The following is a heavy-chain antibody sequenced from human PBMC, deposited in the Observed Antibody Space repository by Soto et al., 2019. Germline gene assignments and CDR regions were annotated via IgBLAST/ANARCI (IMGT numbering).Heavy chain of an antibody. Sequence: QVQLVQSGAEVKRPGASVTVSCKTSGYPFISGYIHWIRQAPGEGLEWMGVIYPSDAATTYAQKFQGRVTMTRVTSTGTVYMQLRYLISGDTAVYYCARDGGHWDFDFWGQGTLVTVSS. CDR1: GYPFISGY. CDR3: ARDGGHWDFDF. CDR2: IYPSDAAT. J-gene: IGHJ4*02. D-gene: IGHD3-16*01. V-gene: IGHV1-46*01.